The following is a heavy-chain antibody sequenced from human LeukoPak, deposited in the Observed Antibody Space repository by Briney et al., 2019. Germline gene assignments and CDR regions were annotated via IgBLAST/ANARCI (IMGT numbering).Heavy chain of an antibody. Sequence: GGSLRLSCAASGFTFTSFTMHWVRQAPGKGLEWVALIWSDGSNSGYADSVKGRFTISRDNSKNTVSLQMNRLTAEDTAVYYCTRENRAWRQDFDSWGQGTLVTVSS. CDR1: GFTFTSFT. CDR3: TRENRAWRQDFDS. V-gene: IGHV3-33*01. J-gene: IGHJ4*02. CDR2: IWSDGSNS.